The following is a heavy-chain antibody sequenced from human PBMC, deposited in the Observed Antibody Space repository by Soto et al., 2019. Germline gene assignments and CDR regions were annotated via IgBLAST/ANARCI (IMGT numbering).Heavy chain of an antibody. CDR3: ASGYYGSGSYPTYYYYYGMDV. D-gene: IGHD3-10*01. CDR2: INAGNGNT. J-gene: IGHJ6*02. Sequence: QVQLVQSGAEVKKPGASVKVSCKASGYTFTSYAMHWVRQAPGQRLEWMGWINAGNGNTKYSQKFQGRVTITRDTSASTAYIELSSLRSEDTAVYYCASGYYGSGSYPTYYYYYGMDVWGQGTTVTVSS. V-gene: IGHV1-3*01. CDR1: GYTFTSYA.